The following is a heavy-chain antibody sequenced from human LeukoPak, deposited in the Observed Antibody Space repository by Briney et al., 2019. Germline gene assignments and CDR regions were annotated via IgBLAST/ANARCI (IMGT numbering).Heavy chain of an antibody. CDR3: AKYGKSGWSIDN. D-gene: IGHD6-19*01. CDR2: IYHTGAT. J-gene: IGHJ4*02. V-gene: IGHV4-59*08. CDR1: GGSIGGDY. Sequence: PSETLPLTCAVFGGSIGGDYWTWIRQPPGKGLQYIGYIYHTGATNYNPSLKSRVTMSVDTSKNQFSLKLNSVTAADTAVYFCAKYGKSGWSIDNWGQGTLVTVSS.